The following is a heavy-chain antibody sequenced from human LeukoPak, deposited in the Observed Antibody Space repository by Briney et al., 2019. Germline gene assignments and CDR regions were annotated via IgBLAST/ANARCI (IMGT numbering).Heavy chain of an antibody. CDR2: IYTSGST. D-gene: IGHD3-10*01. J-gene: IGHJ6*02. CDR1: GGSISSYY. CDR3: ARDQSITMVRGVIITLDGMDV. V-gene: IGHV4-4*07. Sequence: PSETLSLTCTVSGGSISSYYWSWIRQPAGKGLEWIGRIYTSGSTNYNPSLKSRVTMSVDTSKNQFSLKLSSVTAADTAVYYCARDQSITMVRGVIITLDGMDVWGQGTTVTASS.